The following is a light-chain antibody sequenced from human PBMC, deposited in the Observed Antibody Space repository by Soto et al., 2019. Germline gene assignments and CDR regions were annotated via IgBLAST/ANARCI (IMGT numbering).Light chain of an antibody. CDR1: QSVSSTY. Sequence: EIVLTQSPGTLSLSAGERATLSCRASQSVSSTYLAWYQQKPGQAPRLLIYGASSRATGIPDRFSGSGSGTDFTITISRLEPEDFAVYYCQQYGRSLITFGQGTRLEIK. V-gene: IGKV3-20*01. J-gene: IGKJ5*01. CDR2: GAS. CDR3: QQYGRSLIT.